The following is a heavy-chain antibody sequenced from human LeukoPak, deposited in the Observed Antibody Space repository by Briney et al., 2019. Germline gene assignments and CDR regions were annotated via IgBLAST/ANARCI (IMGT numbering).Heavy chain of an antibody. J-gene: IGHJ3*02. D-gene: IGHD3-16*01. V-gene: IGHV3-48*01. CDR3: AREAGDLDAFDI. Sequence: GGSLRLSCAASGFTFSSYSMNWARQAPGKGLEWVSYISYSSSTIHYADSVKGRFTISRDNGKNSLYLQMNSLRAEDTAVYYCAREAGDLDAFDIWGQGTVVTVSS. CDR1: GFTFSSYS. CDR2: ISYSSSTI.